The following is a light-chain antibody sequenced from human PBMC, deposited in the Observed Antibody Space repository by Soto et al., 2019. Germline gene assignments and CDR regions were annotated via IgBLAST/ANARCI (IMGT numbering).Light chain of an antibody. Sequence: SYELTQPPSVSVAPGETARITCGGNNIGSNNVHWYRQRPGQAPVLVIYYDSDRPSGIPERISGSNSGNTATLTISGVEAGDEADYYCQVWDSISGHVVFGGGTKLTVL. CDR1: NIGSNN. J-gene: IGLJ2*01. CDR3: QVWDSISGHVV. CDR2: YDS. V-gene: IGLV3-21*04.